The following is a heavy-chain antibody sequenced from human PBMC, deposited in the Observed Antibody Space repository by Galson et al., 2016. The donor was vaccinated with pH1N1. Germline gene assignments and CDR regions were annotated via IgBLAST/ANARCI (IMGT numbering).Heavy chain of an antibody. Sequence: SLRLSCAASGSTFGDYALNWVRQAPGKGLEWIGFITTKAYGGTTHYAPSVKGRFTISRDDSKSTTYLQMNSLKSEDSAVYYCTRGSIRITLKRVLISDNFAVWGLGTVVTVSS. CDR3: TRGSIRITLKRVLISDNFAV. CDR1: GSTFGDYA. CDR2: ITTKAYGGTT. J-gene: IGHJ3*01. D-gene: IGHD3-22*01. V-gene: IGHV3-49*04.